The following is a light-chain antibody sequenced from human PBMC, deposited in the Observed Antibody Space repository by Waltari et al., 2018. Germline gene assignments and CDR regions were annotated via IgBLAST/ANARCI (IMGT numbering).Light chain of an antibody. CDR1: QSIANY. J-gene: IGKJ3*01. CDR3: QQSYSVPRGGFA. V-gene: IGKV1-39*01. CDR2: DAS. Sequence: DIQMTPSPSSLSASVGGRISITFRASQSIANYLNWYQQKPGKAPDLLIYDASYLFSGVPSRFSGSGSGTDFTLTIDSLQPEDFATYYCQQSYSVPRGGFAFGPGTKVDIK.